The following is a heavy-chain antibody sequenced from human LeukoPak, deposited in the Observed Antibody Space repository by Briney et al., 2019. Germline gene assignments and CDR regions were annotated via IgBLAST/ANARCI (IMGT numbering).Heavy chain of an antibody. CDR1: GFTCSSYT. CDR3: IKGQTDY. V-gene: IGHV3-73*01. Sequence: GGSLRLSWSASGFTCSSYTIHWVRQASGKGLEWVGRIRSKANSYATAYAASVKGRFTISRDDSKNTAYLQMNSLKTEDTAVYYCIKGQTDYWGQGTPVTVSS. J-gene: IGHJ4*02. CDR2: IRSKANSYAT.